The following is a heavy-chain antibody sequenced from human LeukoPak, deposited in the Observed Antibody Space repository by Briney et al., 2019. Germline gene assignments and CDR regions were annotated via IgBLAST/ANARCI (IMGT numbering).Heavy chain of an antibody. V-gene: IGHV3-64*01. CDR2: ISSNGGST. J-gene: IGHJ3*02. Sequence: PGGSLRLSCAASGFTFSSYAMPWVRQAPGKGLEYVSAISSNGGSTYYANSVKGRFTISRDNSKNTLYLQMGSLRAEDMAVYYCARAGGSYYTAFDIWGQGTMVTVSS. CDR3: ARAGGSYYTAFDI. D-gene: IGHD1-26*01. CDR1: GFTFSSYA.